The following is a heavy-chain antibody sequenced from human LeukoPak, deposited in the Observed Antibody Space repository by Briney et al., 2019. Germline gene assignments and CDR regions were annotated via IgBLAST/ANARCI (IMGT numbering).Heavy chain of an antibody. D-gene: IGHD1-26*01. CDR1: GDSVSSNSAA. CDR2: AYYRSKWYN. CDR3: AKQVGATPYFDY. V-gene: IGHV6-1*01. Sequence: KPSQTLSLTCAISGDSVSSNSAAGNWIRQSPSRGLEWLGRAYYRSKWYNDYAVSVKSRININPDTSKNQFSLQLNSVTPEDTAVYYCAKQVGATPYFDYWGQGTLVTVSS. J-gene: IGHJ4*02.